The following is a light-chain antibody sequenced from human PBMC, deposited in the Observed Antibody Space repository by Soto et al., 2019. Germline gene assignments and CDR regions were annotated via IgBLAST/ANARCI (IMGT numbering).Light chain of an antibody. CDR1: QSVSSTY. CDR2: GAS. V-gene: IGKV3-20*01. Sequence: EIVLTQSPGTLSLSPGERATLSCRASQSVSSTYLAWYQLKPGQAPRLLIHGASSRATGVPDRFSGSGSGTDFTLTISRLEPEDFAMYYCQQYGTSPRYTFGQGTKLEIK. CDR3: QQYGTSPRYT. J-gene: IGKJ2*01.